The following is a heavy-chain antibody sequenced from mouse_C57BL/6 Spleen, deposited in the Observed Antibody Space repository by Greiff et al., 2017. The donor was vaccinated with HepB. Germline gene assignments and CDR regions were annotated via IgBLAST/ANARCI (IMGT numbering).Heavy chain of an antibody. Sequence: EVKVVESGGGLVKPGGSLKLSCAASGFTFSSYTMSWVRQTPEKRLEWVATISGGGGNTYYPDSVKGRFTISRDNAKNTLYLQMSSLRSEDTALYYCARVYDGYYPDYWGQGTTLTVSS. D-gene: IGHD2-3*01. CDR3: ARVYDGYYPDY. CDR2: ISGGGGNT. V-gene: IGHV5-9*01. J-gene: IGHJ2*01. CDR1: GFTFSSYT.